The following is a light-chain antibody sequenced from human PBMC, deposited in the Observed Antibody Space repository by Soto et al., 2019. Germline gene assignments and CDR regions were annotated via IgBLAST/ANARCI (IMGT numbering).Light chain of an antibody. V-gene: IGKV3-15*01. J-gene: IGKJ1*01. CDR2: GAS. CDR1: QSVSSN. Sequence: EIVITQSPATLSVPTGERATLSCSASQSVSSNLAWYQQKPGQAPRLLIYGASTRATGIPARFSGSGSGTEFTLTISSLQSEDFAVYYCQQYNNLPQTFGQGTKVDIK. CDR3: QQYNNLPQT.